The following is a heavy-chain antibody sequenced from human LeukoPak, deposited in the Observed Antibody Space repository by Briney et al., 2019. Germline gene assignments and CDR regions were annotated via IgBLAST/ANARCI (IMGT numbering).Heavy chain of an antibody. CDR3: ARDGRSGSYRFYYYYHMDV. CDR1: GFTFSNYW. Sequence: PGGSLRLSCAASGFTFSNYWMSWVRQAPGKGLEWVANIKQDGSAKNYVDSVKGRFTVSRDNAKSSLYLQMNSLRVEDTAVYYCARDGRSGSYRFYYYYHMDVWGKGTTVTVSS. J-gene: IGHJ6*03. V-gene: IGHV3-7*01. CDR2: IKQDGSAK. D-gene: IGHD3-10*01.